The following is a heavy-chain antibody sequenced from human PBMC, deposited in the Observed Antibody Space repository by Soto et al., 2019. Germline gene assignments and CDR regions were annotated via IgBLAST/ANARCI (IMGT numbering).Heavy chain of an antibody. V-gene: IGHV1-69*01. J-gene: IGHJ5*02. D-gene: IGHD2-21*02. Sequence: QVQLVQSGAEVKKPGSSVKVSCKASGGTFSSYAISGVRQAPGQGLEWMGGIIPIFGTANYAQKFQGRVTITADESTSTAYMELSSLRSEDTAVYYCARDIEAHIVVVTAKVPSGFDPWGQGTLVTVSS. CDR3: ARDIEAHIVVVTAKVPSGFDP. CDR1: GGTFSSYA. CDR2: IIPIFGTA.